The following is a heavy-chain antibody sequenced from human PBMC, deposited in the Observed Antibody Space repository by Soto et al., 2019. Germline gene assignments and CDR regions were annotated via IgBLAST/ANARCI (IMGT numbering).Heavy chain of an antibody. Sequence: SETLSLTCTVSGGSISSSSYYWAWIRQPPGKGLEWIASIHFGGNTYYSPSLKRRVTISIDTSENQFSLKRNSVTAADRSRDYCVRKISRGLWFFDIWGQGKMVTVSS. D-gene: IGHD2-21*01. CDR3: VRKISRGLWFFDI. CDR2: IHFGGNT. CDR1: GGSISSSSYY. V-gene: IGHV4-39*01. J-gene: IGHJ3*02.